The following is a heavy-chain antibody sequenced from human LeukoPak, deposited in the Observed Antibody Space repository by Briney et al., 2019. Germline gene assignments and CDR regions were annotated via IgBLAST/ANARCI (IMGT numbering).Heavy chain of an antibody. CDR3: TRNSGWYGLS. J-gene: IGHJ1*01. CDR2: IYYDGSSG. Sequence: GGALPLSCTVSGFTLSSYEMSWLRPAPCKGLAGVSSIYYDGSSGHYADSVKGRFTISGDNSNNTLFLHLNSLRGEDTAVYYCTRNSGWYGLSWGQGTLVTVSS. CDR1: GFTLSSYE. V-gene: IGHV3-23*03. D-gene: IGHD6-19*01.